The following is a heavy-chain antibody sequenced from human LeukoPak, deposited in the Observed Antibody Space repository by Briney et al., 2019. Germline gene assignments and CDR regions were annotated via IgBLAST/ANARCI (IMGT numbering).Heavy chain of an antibody. Sequence: GGSLRLSCAASGFTFSSYAMSWVRQAPGKGLEWVSAISTDSSRTYYADSVRGRFTISRDNSKNVLYLQMNSLRAEDTAVYYCARARIAAAGPFDYWGQGTLVTVSS. J-gene: IGHJ4*02. CDR2: ISTDSSRT. D-gene: IGHD6-13*01. V-gene: IGHV3-23*01. CDR3: ARARIAAAGPFDY. CDR1: GFTFSSYA.